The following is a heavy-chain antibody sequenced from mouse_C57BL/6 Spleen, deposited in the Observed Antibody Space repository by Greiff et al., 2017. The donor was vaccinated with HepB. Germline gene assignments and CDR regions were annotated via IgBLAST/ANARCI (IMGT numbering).Heavy chain of an antibody. CDR3: ARGAITTVVAYYAMDY. J-gene: IGHJ4*01. V-gene: IGHV5-6*01. Sequence: EVHLVESGGDLVKPGGSLKLSCAASGFTFSSYGMSWVRQTPDKRLEWVATISSGGSYTYYPDSVKGRFTISRDNAKNTLYLQMSSLKSEDTAMYYCARGAITTVVAYYAMDYWGQGTSVTVSS. D-gene: IGHD1-1*01. CDR2: ISSGGSYT. CDR1: GFTFSSYG.